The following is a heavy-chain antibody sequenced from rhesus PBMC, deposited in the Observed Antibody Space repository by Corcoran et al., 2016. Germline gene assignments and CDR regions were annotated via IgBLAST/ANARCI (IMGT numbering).Heavy chain of an antibody. D-gene: IGHD6-25*01. CDR2: IYGSGGST. CDR3: ARPLAAAIDY. J-gene: IGHJ4*01. Sequence: QVQLQESGPAVVKPSETLSLTCAVSGGSISSSNWWSWIRQSPGKGLKWIGGIYGSGGSTEYNTYLNSRITISVDTSKNQFSLQLTSVSAADTAVYYCARPLAAAIDYWGQGVLVTVSS. V-gene: IGHV4-93*02. CDR1: GGSISSSNW.